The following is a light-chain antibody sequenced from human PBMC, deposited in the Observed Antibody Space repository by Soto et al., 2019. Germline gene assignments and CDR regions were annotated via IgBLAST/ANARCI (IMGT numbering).Light chain of an antibody. CDR1: SSNIGSNY. J-gene: IGLJ3*02. CDR2: RNN. CDR3: AAWDDSLSAWV. Sequence: QSVLTQPPSASGTPGQRVTISCSGSSSNIGSNYVYWYQQLPGTAPKLLIYRNNQRPSGVPDRFSGSKSGTSASLDISGLRSEDEADYYCAAWDDSLSAWVFGGGTKVTVL. V-gene: IGLV1-47*01.